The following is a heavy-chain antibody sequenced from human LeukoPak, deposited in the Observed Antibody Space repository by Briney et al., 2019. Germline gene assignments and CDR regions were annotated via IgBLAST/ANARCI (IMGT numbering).Heavy chain of an antibody. V-gene: IGHV1-8*01. CDR2: MNSNSGNT. J-gene: IGHJ6*03. CDR3: ARDVEALMERSYYYYMDV. Sequence: ASVKVSCKASGYTFTSYDINWVRQATGQGLEWMGWMNSNSGNTGYAQKFQGRVTMTRNTSISTAYMELSSLRSEDTAVYYCARDVEALMERSYYYYMDVWGKGTTVTVSS. D-gene: IGHD3-3*01. CDR1: GYTFTSYD.